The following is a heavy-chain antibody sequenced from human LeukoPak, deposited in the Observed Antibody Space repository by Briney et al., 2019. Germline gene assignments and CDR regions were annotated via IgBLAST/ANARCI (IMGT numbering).Heavy chain of an antibody. CDR3: ARPYTSSWYGAFDI. V-gene: IGHV3-7*05. CDR2: IKQDGSQK. Sequence: GGSLRLSCAASGFTISSYWMSWVRQAPGKGLEWVANIKQDGSQKYCVDFVKGRFTISRDNAKNSLFLQMNSLRAEDTAVYYCARPYTSSWYGAFDIWGQGTMVTVSS. D-gene: IGHD6-13*01. J-gene: IGHJ3*02. CDR1: GFTISSYW.